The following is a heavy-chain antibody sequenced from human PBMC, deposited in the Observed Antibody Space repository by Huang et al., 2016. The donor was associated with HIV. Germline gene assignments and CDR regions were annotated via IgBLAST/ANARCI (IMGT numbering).Heavy chain of an antibody. J-gene: IGHJ6*02. V-gene: IGHV1-46*01. CDR2: SSPSGGST. CDR3: ARVRCSSTSCYGMDV. D-gene: IGHD2-2*01. Sequence: QVQLVQSGAEVKKPGASVEVSCKASGYTFTSYYMHWVRQAPGQGLEWMGRSSPSGGSTSYAQKFQGRVTMTRDTSTSTVYMELSSLRSEDTAVYYCARVRCSSTSCYGMDVWGQGTTVTVSS. CDR1: GYTFTSYY.